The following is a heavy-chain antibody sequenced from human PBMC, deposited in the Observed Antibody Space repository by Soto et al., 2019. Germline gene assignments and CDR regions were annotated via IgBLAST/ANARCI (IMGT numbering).Heavy chain of an antibody. D-gene: IGHD2-2*01. Sequence: WASVKVSCKASGYTFITYGVTWVRQAPGQGLEWMGWITPYNGKTHYAQKFQDRVTMTTDTAATTAYMELRSLTSDDSAMYFCARDTSHYFDHWGQGILVTSPQ. V-gene: IGHV1-18*01. J-gene: IGHJ4*02. CDR3: ARDTSHYFDH. CDR2: ITPYNGKT. CDR1: GYTFITYG.